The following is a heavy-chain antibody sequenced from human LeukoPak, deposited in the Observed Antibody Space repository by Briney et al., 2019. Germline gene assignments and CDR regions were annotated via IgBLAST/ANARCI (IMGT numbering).Heavy chain of an antibody. CDR1: GGSISSYY. CDR2: IYTSGST. D-gene: IGHD1-14*01. V-gene: IGHV4-4*07. J-gene: IGHJ4*02. CDR3: ARDSSPTGFDY. Sequence: PSETLSLTCTVSGGSISSYYWSWIRQSPGKGLEWIGRIYTSGSTNYNPSLKSRVTISVDTSKNQFSLKLSSVTAADTAMYYCARDSSPTGFDYWGQGTLVTVSS.